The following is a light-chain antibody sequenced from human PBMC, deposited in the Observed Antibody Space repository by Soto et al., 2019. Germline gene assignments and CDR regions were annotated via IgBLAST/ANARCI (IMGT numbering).Light chain of an antibody. CDR1: SSDVGGYNY. J-gene: IGLJ1*01. V-gene: IGLV2-8*01. Sequence: QSVLTQPPSASGSPGQSVTISCTGTSSDVGGYNYVSWYQQHPGKAPKLMIYEVSKRPSGVPDRFSGSKSGNTASLTVSGLQAEDEADYYRSSYAGSYNYVFGTGTKVTVL. CDR2: EVS. CDR3: SSYAGSYNYV.